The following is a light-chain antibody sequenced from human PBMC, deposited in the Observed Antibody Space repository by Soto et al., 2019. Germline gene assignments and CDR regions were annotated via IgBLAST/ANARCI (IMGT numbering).Light chain of an antibody. Sequence: EIVLTQSPGTPSLSPGERATLSCRASQSVSSSYLAWYQQKLGQAPRLLIYGASSRATGIPDRFSGSGSGTDFTLTISRLEPEDFAVYYCQQYDSSPFTFGPGTKVDFK. CDR3: QQYDSSPFT. CDR1: QSVSSSY. J-gene: IGKJ3*01. CDR2: GAS. V-gene: IGKV3-20*01.